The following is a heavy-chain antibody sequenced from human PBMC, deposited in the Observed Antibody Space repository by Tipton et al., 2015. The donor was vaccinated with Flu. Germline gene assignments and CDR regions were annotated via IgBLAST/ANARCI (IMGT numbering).Heavy chain of an antibody. CDR3: AKSGGFDS. D-gene: IGHD1-26*01. Sequence: SLRLSCAASGFIYSYRYYWMSWVRQAPGKGLEWVAHIRSDETTEYADSVKGRFTISRDNSKDMLYLQMNSLRAEDTAVFYCAKSGGFDSWNQGALVIVSS. J-gene: IGHJ4*02. V-gene: IGHV3-30*02. CDR1: GFIYSYRYYW. CDR2: IRSDETTE.